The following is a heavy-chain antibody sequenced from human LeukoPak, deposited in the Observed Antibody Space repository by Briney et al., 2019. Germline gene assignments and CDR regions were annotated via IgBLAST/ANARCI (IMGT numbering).Heavy chain of an antibody. CDR3: TKDISRTNYFFDF. D-gene: IGHD1-14*01. Sequence: GGSLRLSCAASGFTFSSYAMSWVRQAPGKGLEWVSGISWNSGSIAYADSVKGRFTISRDNAKNSLYLQLSSLRTEDTAFYYCTKDISRTNYFFDFWGQGTLVTVSS. CDR1: GFTFSSYA. J-gene: IGHJ4*02. CDR2: ISWNSGSI. V-gene: IGHV3-9*01.